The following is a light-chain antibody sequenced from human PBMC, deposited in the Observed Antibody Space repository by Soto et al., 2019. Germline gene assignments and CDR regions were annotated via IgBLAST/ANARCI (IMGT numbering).Light chain of an antibody. CDR1: QRISSW. CDR2: QAS. J-gene: IGKJ1*01. CDR3: QQYSSFPWT. Sequence: DIQMTQSPSPLSASVGDRVTITCRASQRISSWLAWCQQKPGKAPKLLIYQASVLESGVPSRFSGSGSGTEFTLTISSLQPDDFATYYCQQYSSFPWTFGQGTKVEIK. V-gene: IGKV1-5*03.